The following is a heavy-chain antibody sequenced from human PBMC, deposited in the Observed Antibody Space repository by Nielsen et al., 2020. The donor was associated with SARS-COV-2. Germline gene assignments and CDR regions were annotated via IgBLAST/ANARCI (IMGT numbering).Heavy chain of an antibody. Sequence: GESLKISCAASGFTFDDYGMSWVRQAPGKGLEWVSGINWNGGSTGYADSVKGRFTISRDNAKNSLYLQMNSLRDEDTAVYYCARDLDSQSDCGGDCPPSGDYWGQGTLVTVSS. J-gene: IGHJ4*02. CDR2: INWNGGST. V-gene: IGHV3-20*04. CDR1: GFTFDDYG. D-gene: IGHD2-21*02. CDR3: ARDLDSQSDCGGDCPPSGDY.